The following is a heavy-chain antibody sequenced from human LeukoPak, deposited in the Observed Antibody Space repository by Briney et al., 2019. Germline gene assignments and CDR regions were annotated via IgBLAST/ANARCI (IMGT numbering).Heavy chain of an antibody. CDR1: GYSFTSYW. CDR2: IYPGDSDT. CDR3: ARANGYYYDSSGYYCDY. J-gene: IGHJ4*02. Sequence: GESLQISCKGSGYSFTSYWIGWVRQMPGKGLEWMGIIYPGDSDTRYSPSFQGQVTISADKSISTAYLQWSSLKASDTAMYYCARANGYYYDSSGYYCDYWGQGTLVTVSS. D-gene: IGHD3-22*01. V-gene: IGHV5-51*01.